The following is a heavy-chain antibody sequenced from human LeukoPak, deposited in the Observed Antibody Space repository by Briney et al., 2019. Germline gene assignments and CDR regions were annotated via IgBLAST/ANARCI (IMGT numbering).Heavy chain of an antibody. CDR3: ARDSSGWTTGGIDY. D-gene: IGHD6-19*01. J-gene: IGHJ4*02. V-gene: IGHV1-2*02. Sequence: ASVKVSCKTSGYTFTTQYIHWMRQAPGQGLEWMGWINPNSGGTNYAQKFQGRVTMTRDTSISTAYMELSRLRSDDTAVYYCARDSSGWTTGGIDYWGQGTLVTVSP. CDR2: INPNSGGT. CDR1: GYTFTTQY.